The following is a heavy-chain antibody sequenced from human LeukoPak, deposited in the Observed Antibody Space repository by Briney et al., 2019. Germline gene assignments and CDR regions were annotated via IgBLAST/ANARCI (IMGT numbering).Heavy chain of an antibody. D-gene: IGHD3-10*01. Sequence: SQTLSLTCTVSGGSIRRGDYSWRWIRQPPGRGLEWIGYIYYSGSTYYNPSLKSRVTISGDTSKNQFSLNLSSVTAADTAVYYCATDRARGGDSFDYWGQGTLVTVSS. CDR3: ATDRARGGDSFDY. CDR2: IYYSGST. V-gene: IGHV4-30-4*01. CDR1: GGSIRRGDYS. J-gene: IGHJ4*02.